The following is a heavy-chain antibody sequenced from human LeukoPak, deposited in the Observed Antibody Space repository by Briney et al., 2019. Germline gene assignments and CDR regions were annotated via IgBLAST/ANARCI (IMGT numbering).Heavy chain of an antibody. V-gene: IGHV4-39*01. J-gene: IGHJ4*02. Sequence: SETLSLTCTVSGGSISSSSYYWGWIRQPPGKGLEWIGNIFYSGSTYYNPSLKSRVTISEDTSKNQFSLKLSSVTAADTAVYYCARRSSSWYSKIDSWGQGTLVTVSS. CDR2: IFYSGST. D-gene: IGHD6-13*01. CDR3: ARRSSSWYSKIDS. CDR1: GGSISSSSYY.